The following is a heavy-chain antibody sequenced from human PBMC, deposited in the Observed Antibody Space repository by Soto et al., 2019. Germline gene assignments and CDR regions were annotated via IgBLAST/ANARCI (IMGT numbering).Heavy chain of an antibody. D-gene: IGHD4-17*01. CDR1: GFTFSNYA. CDR3: AKGHGTVTTLWSWDY. Sequence: EVQLLESGGGLVQPGGSLGLSCVASGFTFSNYAMSWVRQAPGEGLEWVSAITGRDGNTYYADSVKGRFTISRDNSDNMLFLPMNSLRAEDTAVYPCAKGHGTVTTLWSWDYWGLGTLVTVSS. CDR2: ITGRDGNT. V-gene: IGHV3-23*01. J-gene: IGHJ4*02.